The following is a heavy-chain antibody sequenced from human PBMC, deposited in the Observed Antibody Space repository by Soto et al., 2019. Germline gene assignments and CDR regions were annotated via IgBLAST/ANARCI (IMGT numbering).Heavy chain of an antibody. J-gene: IGHJ6*02. CDR1: GFTFSSYA. CDR3: ARDFDRSGSDYYYYGMDV. Sequence: QPGGSLRLSCAASGFTFSSYAMHWVRQAPGKGLEWVAVISYDGSNKYYADSVKGRFTISRDNSKNTLYLQMNSLRAEDTAVYYCARDFDRSGSDYYYYGMDVWGQGTTVTVSS. D-gene: IGHD1-26*01. V-gene: IGHV3-30-3*01. CDR2: ISYDGSNK.